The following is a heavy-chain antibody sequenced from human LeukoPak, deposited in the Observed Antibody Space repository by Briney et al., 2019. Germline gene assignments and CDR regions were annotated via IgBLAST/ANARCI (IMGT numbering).Heavy chain of an antibody. Sequence: GGSLRLSCAASGINFRSSAMSWVRQARGKGLEWVSAINGEGGSTYYADSVKGRFTISRDNAKNTLFLQMNSLGLEDTAIYYCAKWGAQSGNYRAVDYWGRGTLVTVS. CDR3: AKWGAQSGNYRAVDY. CDR2: INGEGGST. J-gene: IGHJ4*02. V-gene: IGHV3-23*01. CDR1: GINFRSSA. D-gene: IGHD3-10*01.